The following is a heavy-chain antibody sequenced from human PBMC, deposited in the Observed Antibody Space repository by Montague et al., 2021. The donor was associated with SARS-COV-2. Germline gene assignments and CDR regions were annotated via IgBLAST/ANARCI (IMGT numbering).Heavy chain of an antibody. CDR3: AKGRTVVATISPFDY. CDR2: IIGSGGST. D-gene: IGHD5-12*01. J-gene: IGHJ4*02. Sequence: SLRLSCAASGFTFSSYAMSWVRQAPGKGLEWVSAIIGSGGSTYYADSVKGRFTISRDNSKNTLYLQMNSLRAEDTAVYYCAKGRTVVATISPFDYWGQGTLVTVPP. CDR1: GFTFSSYA. V-gene: IGHV3-23*01.